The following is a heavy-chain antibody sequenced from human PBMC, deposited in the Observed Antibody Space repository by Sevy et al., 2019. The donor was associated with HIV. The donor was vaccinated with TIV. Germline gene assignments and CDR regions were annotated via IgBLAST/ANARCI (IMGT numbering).Heavy chain of an antibody. D-gene: IGHD6-19*01. CDR2: ISYEETKK. Sequence: GGSLRLSCAASGFTFSNYAMHWIRQAPGKGLEWVALISYEETKKYYRDSVKGRFTISRDNSKSTLYLEMSSLRAEDTALYYCARVKSQWMVLEVSDYYYGMDVWGQGTTVTVSS. V-gene: IGHV3-30*03. CDR1: GFTFSNYA. J-gene: IGHJ6*02. CDR3: ARVKSQWMVLEVSDYYYGMDV.